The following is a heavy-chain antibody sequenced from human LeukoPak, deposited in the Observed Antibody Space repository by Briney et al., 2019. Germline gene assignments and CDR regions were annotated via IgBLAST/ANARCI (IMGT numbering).Heavy chain of an antibody. CDR1: GYSFTSYW. J-gene: IGHJ4*02. Sequence: GESLKISCKGSGYSFTSYWIGWVRRMPGKGLEWMGIIYPGDSDTRYSPSFQGQVTISADKSISTAYLQWSSLKASDTAMYYCARQAHGFSYGSGFYYFDYWGQGTLVTVSS. V-gene: IGHV5-51*01. D-gene: IGHD5-18*01. CDR3: ARQAHGFSYGSGFYYFDY. CDR2: IYPGDSDT.